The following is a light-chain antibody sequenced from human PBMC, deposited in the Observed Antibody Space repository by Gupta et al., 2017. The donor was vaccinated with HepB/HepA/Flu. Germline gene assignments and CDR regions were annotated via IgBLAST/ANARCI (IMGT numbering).Light chain of an antibody. V-gene: IGLV3-21*03. CDR1: NIGRKS. CDR3: QVWDSSSDPLYV. J-gene: IGLJ1*01. CDR2: DDN. Sequence: SYVLTQPPSVSVAPGKTARIPCGGNNIGRKSVHWYQQKPGQAPVLVVYDDNDRPSGIPERFSGSNSGNTATLSISRVEAGDEADYYCQVWDSSSDPLYVFGTGTKVTVL.